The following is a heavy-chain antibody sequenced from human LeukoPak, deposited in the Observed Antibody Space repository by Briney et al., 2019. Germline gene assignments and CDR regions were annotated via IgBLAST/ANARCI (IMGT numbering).Heavy chain of an antibody. J-gene: IGHJ6*02. CDR2: MNPNSGNT. CDR3: ARGGAFRTGWYDYYYYGMDV. CDR1: GYTFTSYD. Sequence: ASVKVSCKASGYTFTSYDINWVRQATGQGLEWMGWMNPNSGNTGYAQKFQGRVTMTRDTSISTAYMELSRLRSDDTAVYYCARGGAFRTGWYDYYYYGMDVWGQGTTVTVSS. V-gene: IGHV1-8*01. D-gene: IGHD6-19*01.